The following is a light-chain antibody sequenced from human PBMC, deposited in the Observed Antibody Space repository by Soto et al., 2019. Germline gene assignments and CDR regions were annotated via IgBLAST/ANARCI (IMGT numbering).Light chain of an antibody. CDR1: QRVSSN. CDR2: RTS. J-gene: IGKJ1*01. Sequence: IVVTHSAATLSVSPGERATLSCRASQRVSSNLAWYQQKPGQAPRLLMFRTSSRATGFPARFSGSGSGTDFTLTISILEAEDFALYYCQQYGNSPWTFGQGTKVDIK. CDR3: QQYGNSPWT. V-gene: IGKV3-15*01.